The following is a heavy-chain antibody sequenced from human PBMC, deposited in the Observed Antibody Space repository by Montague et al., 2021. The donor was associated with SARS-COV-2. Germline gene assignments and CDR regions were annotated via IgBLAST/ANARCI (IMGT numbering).Heavy chain of an antibody. CDR3: AREKGIAVAGTDY. V-gene: IGHV3-21*01. D-gene: IGHD6-19*01. J-gene: IGHJ4*02. Sequence: SLRLSCEGSGFTFSSYTMNWVRQAPGKGLEWVSSITSRSSDTFYADSXKGRFTISRDNAKNSLYLQMNSLRAEDTAVYYCAREKGIAVAGTDYWGRGTLVTVSS. CDR1: GFTFSSYT. CDR2: ITSRSSDT.